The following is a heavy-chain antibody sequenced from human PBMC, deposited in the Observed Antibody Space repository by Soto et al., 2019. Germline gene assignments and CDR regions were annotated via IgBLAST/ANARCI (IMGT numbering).Heavy chain of an antibody. J-gene: IGHJ4*02. D-gene: IGHD5-12*01. CDR1: GFSVSKNY. CDR3: VREGDGYPKGYFDY. Sequence: EVQLVESGGGLIQPGGSLRLSCAASGFSVSKNYMNWVRQAPGKGLEWVSVIYSGGSTYYADSVKGRFTISRDNSKNTLYLQMNSLRAEDTAVYYCVREGDGYPKGYFDYWGQGTLVTVSS. CDR2: IYSGGST. V-gene: IGHV3-53*01.